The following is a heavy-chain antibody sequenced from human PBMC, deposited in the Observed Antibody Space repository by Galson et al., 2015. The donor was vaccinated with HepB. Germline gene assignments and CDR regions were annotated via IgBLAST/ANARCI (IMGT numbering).Heavy chain of an antibody. V-gene: IGHV1-69*06. Sequence: SVKVSCKASGGTFSSYAISWVRQAPGQGLEWMGGIIPIFGTANYAQKFQGRVTITADKSTSTAYMELSSLRSEDTAVYYCAREGGWGYDILTGYPYWGQGTLVTVSS. D-gene: IGHD3-9*01. J-gene: IGHJ4*02. CDR3: AREGGWGYDILTGYPY. CDR2: IIPIFGTA. CDR1: GGTFSSYA.